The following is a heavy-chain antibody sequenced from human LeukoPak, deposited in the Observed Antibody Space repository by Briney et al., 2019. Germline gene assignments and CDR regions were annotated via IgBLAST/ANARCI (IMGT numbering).Heavy chain of an antibody. J-gene: IGHJ6*02. D-gene: IGHD4-17*01. CDR3: ATVTYSGYYYYGMDV. Sequence: GSLRLSCAASGFTFSSYWMHWVRQAPGKGLVWVSRINSDGSSTSYADSVKGRFTISRDNATHTLYLQMNSLRAEDTAVYYCATVTYSGYYYYGMDVWGQGTTVTVSS. CDR1: GFTFSSYW. CDR2: INSDGSST. V-gene: IGHV3-74*01.